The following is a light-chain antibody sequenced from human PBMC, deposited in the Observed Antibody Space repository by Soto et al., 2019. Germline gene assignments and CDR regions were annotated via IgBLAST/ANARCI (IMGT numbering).Light chain of an antibody. Sequence: QSALIQPASVSGSPGQSITISCTGTSRDVGGSNYVSWYQHHPHRAPKLLIYEVRYRPSGVSSRFSGSKSGNTASLTISGLQAEDDADYYCSSYTSSNTLEVFGVGTKVTVL. CDR1: SRDVGGSNY. CDR3: SSYTSSNTLEV. V-gene: IGLV2-14*01. CDR2: EVR. J-gene: IGLJ1*01.